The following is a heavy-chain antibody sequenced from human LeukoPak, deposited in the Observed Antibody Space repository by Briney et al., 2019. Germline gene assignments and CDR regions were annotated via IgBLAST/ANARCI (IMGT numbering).Heavy chain of an antibody. V-gene: IGHV4-59*08. Sequence: SETLSLTCTVSGGSISNYYWSWIRQPPGKGLEWIGYIYYSGSTNCNPSLKSRVTISVDTSKNHFSLRLSSVTAADTAVYYCARLGGGYDYYYYYGMDVWGQGTTVTVSS. CDR2: IYYSGST. CDR3: ARLGGGYDYYYYYGMDV. CDR1: GGSISNYY. J-gene: IGHJ6*02. D-gene: IGHD5-12*01.